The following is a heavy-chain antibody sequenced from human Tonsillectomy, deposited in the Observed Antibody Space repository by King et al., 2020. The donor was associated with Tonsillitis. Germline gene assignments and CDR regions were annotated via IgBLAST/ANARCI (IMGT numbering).Heavy chain of an antibody. D-gene: IGHD1-26*01. V-gene: IGHV3-11*05. Sequence: VQLVESGGGLVKPGGSLRLSCAASGFTFSDYYMSWIRQAPGKGLEWVSYISRSSTYPTYADSVKGRFTITRDNANNSLFLQMNSLRAVDTAVYYCARDTSSGSYITFDIWGQGTVVTVSS. CDR2: ISRSSTYP. CDR3: ARDTSSGSYITFDI. J-gene: IGHJ3*02. CDR1: GFTFSDYY.